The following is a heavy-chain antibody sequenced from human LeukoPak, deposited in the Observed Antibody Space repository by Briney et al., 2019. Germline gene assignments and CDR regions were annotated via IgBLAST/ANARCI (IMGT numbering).Heavy chain of an antibody. J-gene: IGHJ4*02. D-gene: IGHD3-22*01. CDR1: GFTFSSYA. Sequence: GGSLRLSCAASGFTFSSYAMSWVRQAPGKGLEWVSAISGSGGSTYYADSVKGRFTISRDNSKNTLYLQMNSLRAEDTAVYYCAKLDSSGYYYLSYFDYWGQGTLVTVSS. V-gene: IGHV3-23*01. CDR2: ISGSGGST. CDR3: AKLDSSGYYYLSYFDY.